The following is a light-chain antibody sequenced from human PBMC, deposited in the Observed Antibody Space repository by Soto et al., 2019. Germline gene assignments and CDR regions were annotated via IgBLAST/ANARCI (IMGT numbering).Light chain of an antibody. CDR2: EGS. Sequence: EVVFTQSPGTLSFSPGDRATLSCRTSQSLSTRALAWYQQKPGQAPSLLIYEGSTRAPGIPDRFSGSGSETDFTLTVSRLEPEDFAVYYCQQRSNWPLWTFGQGTKV. V-gene: IGKV3D-20*02. CDR1: QSLSTRA. J-gene: IGKJ1*01. CDR3: QQRSNWPLWT.